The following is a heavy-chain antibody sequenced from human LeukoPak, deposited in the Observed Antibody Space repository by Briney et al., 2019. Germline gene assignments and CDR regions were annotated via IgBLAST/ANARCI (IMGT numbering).Heavy chain of an antibody. Sequence: PGGSLRLSCAASGFTVITNDMTWVRQAPGKGLEWVSVLYSDGNTKYADSVQGRFTISRDNSKNTLYLEMNSLSPDDTAVYYCARGVEPLAANTLACGAQGTLVTVSS. D-gene: IGHD1-14*01. CDR1: GFTVITND. CDR2: LYSDGNT. V-gene: IGHV3-53*01. CDR3: ARGVEPLAANTLAC. J-gene: IGHJ4*02.